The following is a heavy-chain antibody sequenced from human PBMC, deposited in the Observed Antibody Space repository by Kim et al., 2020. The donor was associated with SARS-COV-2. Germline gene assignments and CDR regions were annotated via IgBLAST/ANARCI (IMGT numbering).Heavy chain of an antibody. Sequence: TTYTPSPKSRVTISVDKSKNQFSLKLSSVTAADTAVYYCASRIVGALAVVWGQGTTVTVSS. J-gene: IGHJ6*02. CDR3: ASRIVGALAVV. V-gene: IGHV4-4*02. CDR2: T. D-gene: IGHD1-26*01.